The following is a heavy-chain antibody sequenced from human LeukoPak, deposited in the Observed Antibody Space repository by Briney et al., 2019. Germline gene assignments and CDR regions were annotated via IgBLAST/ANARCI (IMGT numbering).Heavy chain of an antibody. CDR1: GFTFDDYA. Sequence: PGRSLRLSCAASGFTFDDYAMHWVRQAPGKGLEWVSGISWNSGSIGYADSVKGRFTISRDNAKNSLYLQMNSLRAEDTALYYCAKGTAIGAFDIWGQGTMVTVSS. D-gene: IGHD3-3*01. J-gene: IGHJ3*02. V-gene: IGHV3-9*01. CDR2: ISWNSGSI. CDR3: AKGTAIGAFDI.